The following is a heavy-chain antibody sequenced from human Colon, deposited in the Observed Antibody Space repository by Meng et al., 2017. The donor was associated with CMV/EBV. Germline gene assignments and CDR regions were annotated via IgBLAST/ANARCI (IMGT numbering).Heavy chain of an antibody. CDR3: ARVQRPSDFVWGNYRAAFDY. V-gene: IGHV4-34*01. J-gene: IGHJ4*02. CDR1: GGSFSGYY. CDR2: INHSGST. Sequence: SETLSLTCAVYGGSFSGYYWSWIRQPPGKGLEWIGEINHSGSTNYNPSLKSRVTISVDTSKNQLSLKLSSVTAADTAVYYCARVQRPSDFVWGNYRAAFDYWGQGTLVTVSS. D-gene: IGHD3-16*01.